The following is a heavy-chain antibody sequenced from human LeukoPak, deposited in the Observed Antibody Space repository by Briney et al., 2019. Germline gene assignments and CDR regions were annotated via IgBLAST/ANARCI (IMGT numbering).Heavy chain of an antibody. CDR3: ATGEEYCSSTSCRNWLDP. CDR2: IIPIFGTA. V-gene: IGHV1-69*13. J-gene: IGHJ5*02. Sequence: GASVKVSCKASGGTFSSYAISWVRQAPGQGLEWMGGIIPIFGTASYAQKFQGRVTITADESTSTAYMELSSLRSEDTAVYYCATGEEYCSSTSCRNWLDPWGQGTLVTVSS. CDR1: GGTFSSYA. D-gene: IGHD2-2*01.